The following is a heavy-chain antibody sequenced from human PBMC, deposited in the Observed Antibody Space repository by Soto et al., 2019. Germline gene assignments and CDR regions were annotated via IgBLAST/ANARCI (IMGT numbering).Heavy chain of an antibody. CDR2: IHSSSRYI. CDR1: GFSFSTYS. V-gene: IGHV3-21*01. CDR3: ERGSQNFWMREDAFDI. J-gene: IGHJ3*02. Sequence: EVQLVESGGGQVKPGGSLRLSCAASGFSFSTYSMNWVRQAPGKGLEWVSSIHSSSRYIYYADSVKGRFTISRDNAKNSLFLQMRSLRAEDTAVYYCERGSQNFWMREDAFDIWGQGTMVSVSS. D-gene: IGHD3-3*01.